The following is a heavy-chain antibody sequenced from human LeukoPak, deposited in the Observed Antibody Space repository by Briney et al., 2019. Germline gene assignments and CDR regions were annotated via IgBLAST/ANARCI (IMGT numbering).Heavy chain of an antibody. V-gene: IGHV4-4*07. CDR1: GGSISNY. Sequence: SETLSLTCTVSGGSISNYWSWIRQPAGKGLEWIGRIETSGNTNYKPSLKSRVTMSVDTSKNQFSLKLSSVTAADTAVYYCARVSSSWYQDWYFDLWGRSTLVTVSS. CDR3: ARVSSSWYQDWYFDL. J-gene: IGHJ2*01. CDR2: IETSGNT. D-gene: IGHD6-13*01.